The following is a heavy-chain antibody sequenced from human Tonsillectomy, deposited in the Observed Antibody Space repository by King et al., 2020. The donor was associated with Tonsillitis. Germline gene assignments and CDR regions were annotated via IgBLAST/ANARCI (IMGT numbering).Heavy chain of an antibody. D-gene: IGHD1-26*01. J-gene: IGHJ4*02. CDR2: INPSGGST. CDR1: GYTFTSYY. Sequence: QLVQSGAEVKKPGASVKVSCKASGYTFTSYYMHGVRQAPGQGLEWMGIINPSGGSTSYAQKFQGRVTRTGDTSTSTVYMERSSLRSEATAVYYCARALGQSYLELDYWGQGTLVTVSS. V-gene: IGHV1-46*03. CDR3: ARALGQSYLELDY.